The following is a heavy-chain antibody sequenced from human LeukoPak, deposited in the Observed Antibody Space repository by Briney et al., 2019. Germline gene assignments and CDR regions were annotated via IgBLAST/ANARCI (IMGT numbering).Heavy chain of an antibody. CDR1: GFTFSSYA. J-gene: IGHJ4*02. CDR2: ISRGSDHI. CDR3: ARPYDTRGYFPDY. Sequence: GGSLRLSCAASGFTFSSYAMNWVCQAPGKGLEWVSSISRGSDHIFYADSMKGRFTISRDNAKNSLYLQMNSLGAEDTAVYYCARPYDTRGYFPDYWGQGTLVTVSS. V-gene: IGHV3-21*01. D-gene: IGHD3-22*01.